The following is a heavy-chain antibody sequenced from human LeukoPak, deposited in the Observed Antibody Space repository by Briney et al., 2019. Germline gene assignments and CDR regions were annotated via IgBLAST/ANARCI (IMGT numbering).Heavy chain of an antibody. J-gene: IGHJ5*02. CDR3: ARRRSWGDIVVVPALRNWFDP. D-gene: IGHD2-2*01. CDR1: GVSISSIGYS. Sequence: SETLSLTCTVSGVSISSIGYSCSSIRQPPGRGLGWIGEINHIGSTNYNHSLQSRVTISVDTSKNQFSLKLSSVADADTGVYYCARRRSWGDIVVVPALRNWFDPWGQGTLVTVSS. CDR2: INHIGST. V-gene: IGHV4-39*07.